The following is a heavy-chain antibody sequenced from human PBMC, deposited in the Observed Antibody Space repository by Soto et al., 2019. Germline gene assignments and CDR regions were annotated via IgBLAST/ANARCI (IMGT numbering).Heavy chain of an antibody. Sequence: GASVKVSCKASGGTFSSYAIIWVRQAPGQGLEWMGGIIPIFGTANYAQKFQGRVTITADKSTSTAYMELSSLRSEDTAVYYCARASGATFGEPQIDYWGQGTLVNVSS. CDR1: GGTFSSYA. CDR2: IIPIFGTA. V-gene: IGHV1-69*06. CDR3: ARASGATFGEPQIDY. J-gene: IGHJ4*02. D-gene: IGHD3-10*01.